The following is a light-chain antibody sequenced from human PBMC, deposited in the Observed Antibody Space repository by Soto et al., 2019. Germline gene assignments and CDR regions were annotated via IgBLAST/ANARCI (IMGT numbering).Light chain of an antibody. CDR3: QQQSNWPPIT. CDR1: QSVSSY. J-gene: IGKJ5*01. CDR2: EAS. Sequence: EIVLTQSPATLSLSPGERATLSCRASQSVSSYLSCYQQKPDQAPRRLIYEASNRATDIPTRFSGSGSGTDVTLLISSREPEDFAVYYCQQQSNWPPITFGQGTRLEIK. V-gene: IGKV3-11*01.